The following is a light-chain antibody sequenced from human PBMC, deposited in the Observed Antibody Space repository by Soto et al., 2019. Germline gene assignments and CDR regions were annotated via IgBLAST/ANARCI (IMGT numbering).Light chain of an antibody. CDR3: QQYGSSLFT. CDR2: GTS. Sequence: DIVLTQSPGTLSLSPGERATLSCRASQSVRSKYLAWYQQKPGQAPRVLIYGTSIRASGVPERFSGGGSGPDFTLTITRLEPEDFAVYYCQQYGSSLFTFGPGTKVDFK. V-gene: IGKV3-20*01. CDR1: QSVRSKY. J-gene: IGKJ3*01.